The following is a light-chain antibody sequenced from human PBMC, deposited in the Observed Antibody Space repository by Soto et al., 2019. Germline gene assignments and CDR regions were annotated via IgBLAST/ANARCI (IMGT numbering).Light chain of an antibody. V-gene: IGKV1-5*01. CDR2: DSS. CDR3: QQYNSYSPLT. Sequence: DIQITQSPSTLSASVGDRLTITCRASQSISSWLAWYQQKPGKAPKLLIYDSSSLESGVPSRFSGSASGTEFTLTISSLELDDFATYYCQQYNSYSPLTFGQGTKVEIK. CDR1: QSISSW. J-gene: IGKJ1*01.